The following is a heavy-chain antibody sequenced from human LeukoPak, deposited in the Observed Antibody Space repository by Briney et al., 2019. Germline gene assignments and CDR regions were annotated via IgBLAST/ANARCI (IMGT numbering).Heavy chain of an antibody. Sequence: GESLKISCEGSGYSFTSYWIGWVRQMPGKGLEWMGIIYPGDSDTRYSPSFQGPVTISADKSNSTAYLQWSSLKASDTAMYYCARRVVGATFAYWGQGTLVTVSS. CDR2: IYPGDSDT. CDR3: ARRVVGATFAY. CDR1: GYSFTSYW. V-gene: IGHV5-51*01. D-gene: IGHD1-26*01. J-gene: IGHJ4*02.